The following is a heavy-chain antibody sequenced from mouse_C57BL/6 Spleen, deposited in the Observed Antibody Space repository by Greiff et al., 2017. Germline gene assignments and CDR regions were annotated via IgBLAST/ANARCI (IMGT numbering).Heavy chain of an antibody. J-gene: IGHJ3*01. D-gene: IGHD1-1*01. CDR2: INPNNGGT. CDR3: ASPPYYYGSSYPFAY. Sequence: EVQLQQSGPELVKPGASVKISCKASGYTFTDYYMNWVKQSHGKSLEWIGDINPNNGGTSYNQKFKGKDTLTVDKSSSTAYMELRSLTSEDSAVYYCASPPYYYGSSYPFAYWGQGTLVTVSA. V-gene: IGHV1-26*01. CDR1: GYTFTDYY.